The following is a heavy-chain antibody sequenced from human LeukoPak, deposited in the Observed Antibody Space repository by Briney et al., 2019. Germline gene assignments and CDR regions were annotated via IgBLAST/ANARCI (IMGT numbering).Heavy chain of an antibody. J-gene: IGHJ4*02. Sequence: GGSLRLSCAASGFTFSNHGMNWVRQAPGKVLEWLSGISPSGDITYYADSVKGRFTISRDNSKNTLYLEVISLTAEDTAVYYCAKDDAWLRFGEWSQGTLVTVSS. CDR3: AKDDAWLRFGE. CDR2: ISPSGDIT. D-gene: IGHD3-10*01. V-gene: IGHV3-23*01. CDR1: GFTFSNHG.